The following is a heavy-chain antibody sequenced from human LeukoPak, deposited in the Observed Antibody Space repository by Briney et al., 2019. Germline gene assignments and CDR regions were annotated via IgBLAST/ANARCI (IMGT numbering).Heavy chain of an antibody. J-gene: IGHJ6*03. D-gene: IGHD3-3*01. Sequence: PGGSLRLSCAASGFTFSSYSMNWVRQAPGKGLEWVSSISSSSSYIYYADSVKGRFTISRDNAKNSLYLQMNSLRAEDTAVYYCARFPRRGYDFWSGYPDFYYYYMDVWGKGTTVTVSS. CDR1: GFTFSSYS. CDR2: ISSSSSYI. CDR3: ARFPRRGYDFWSGYPDFYYYYMDV. V-gene: IGHV3-21*01.